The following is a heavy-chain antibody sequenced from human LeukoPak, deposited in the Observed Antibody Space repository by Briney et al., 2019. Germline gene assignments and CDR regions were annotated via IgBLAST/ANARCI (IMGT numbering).Heavy chain of an antibody. CDR3: GRSCGYRRFDS. V-gene: IGHV3-23*01. J-gene: IGHJ4*02. D-gene: IGHD3-22*01. CDR1: GFTFSSYA. CDR2: ISGSGGST. Sequence: PGGSLRLSCAASGFTFSSYAMSWVRQAPGKGLEWVSAISGSGGSTYYADSVKGRFTISRDNSKNTLYLQMNSLRAEDTAVYYWGRSCGYRRFDSWGPGTLVTVSS.